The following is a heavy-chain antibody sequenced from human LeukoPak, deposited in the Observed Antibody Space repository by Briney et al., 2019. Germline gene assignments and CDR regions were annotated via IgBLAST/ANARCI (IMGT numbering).Heavy chain of an antibody. D-gene: IGHD6-19*01. CDR2: INPNTGGT. CDR1: GHTFTAYY. Sequence: GASVKVSCKASGHTFTAYYMYWARQAPGQGLECMGWINPNTGGTNYAQKFEGRVTMTRDTSINTAYMELSSLTSDDTAVYYCARVAVVAGTRTSGYYYGMDVWGQGTTVTVSS. CDR3: ARVAVVAGTRTSGYYYGMDV. V-gene: IGHV1-2*02. J-gene: IGHJ6*02.